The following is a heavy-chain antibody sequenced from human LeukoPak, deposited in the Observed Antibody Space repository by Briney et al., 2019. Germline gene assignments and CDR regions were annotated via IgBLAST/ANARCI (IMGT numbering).Heavy chain of an antibody. Sequence: QPGRSLRLSCAASGFTFDDYAMHWVRQAPGKGLEWVSGISWNSGSIGYADSVKGRFTISRDNAKNSLYLQMNSLRAEDTALYYCAKGKASLLGYSSELDYWGQGTLVTVSS. J-gene: IGHJ4*02. D-gene: IGHD6-19*01. V-gene: IGHV3-9*01. CDR3: AKGKASLLGYSSELDY. CDR1: GFTFDDYA. CDR2: ISWNSGSI.